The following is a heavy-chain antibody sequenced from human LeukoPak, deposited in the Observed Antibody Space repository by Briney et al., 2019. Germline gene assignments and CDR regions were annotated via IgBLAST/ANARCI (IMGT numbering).Heavy chain of an antibody. D-gene: IGHD1-26*01. V-gene: IGHV3-74*01. CDR1: GFTFSDYY. CDR2: INSDGSST. Sequence: GGSLRLSCAASGFTFSDYYMSWIRQAPGKGLVWVSRINSDGSSTSYADSVKGRFTISRDNAKNTLYLQMNSLRAEDTAVYYCASAPEWGATTGEFDYWGQGTLVTVSS. CDR3: ASAPEWGATTGEFDY. J-gene: IGHJ4*02.